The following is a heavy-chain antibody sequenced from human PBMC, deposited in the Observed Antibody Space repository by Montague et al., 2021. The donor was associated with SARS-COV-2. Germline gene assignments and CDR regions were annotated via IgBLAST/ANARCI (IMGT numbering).Heavy chain of an antibody. D-gene: IGHD5-24*01. CDR3: ARVFPRWLQFDPYFDY. CDR1: GGSISSYY. CDR2: IYYSGST. V-gene: IGHV4-59*01. Sequence: SETLSLTCTVSGGSISSYYWSWIRQPPGKGLEWIGCIYYSGSTNYNPSLKSRVTISVDTSKNQFSLKLSSVTAADTAVYYCARVFPRWLQFDPYFDYWGQGTLVTVSS. J-gene: IGHJ4*02.